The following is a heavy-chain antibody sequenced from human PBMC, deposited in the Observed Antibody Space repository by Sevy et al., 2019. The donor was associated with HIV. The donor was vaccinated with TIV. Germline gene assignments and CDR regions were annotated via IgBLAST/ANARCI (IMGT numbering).Heavy chain of an antibody. V-gene: IGHV3-20*01. D-gene: IGHD3-22*01. CDR3: ARSTYYYDTTGYGAFDL. CDR2: INWNGDNT. Sequence: GGSLRLSCAASGFTFPDYAMSWVRQPPGKGLEWVSGINWNGDNTGYGDSLKGRFTISRDNAKNSLYLQIDSLRAKDTALYHCARSTYYYDTTGYGAFDLWGQGTMVTVSS. CDR1: GFTFPDYA. J-gene: IGHJ3*01.